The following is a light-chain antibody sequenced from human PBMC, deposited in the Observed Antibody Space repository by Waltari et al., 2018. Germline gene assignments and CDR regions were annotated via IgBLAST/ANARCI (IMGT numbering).Light chain of an antibody. CDR1: QTVGSGY. CDR3: QQYDRSPLT. Sequence: EIVLTQSPGTLSLSPGARATLACRANQTVGSGYLAWYQQKPGQAPRLLIYGASSRATGIPGRFSGSGSGTDFTLTITRLEPEDFAVYFCQQYDRSPLTFGGGTKVDIK. CDR2: GAS. V-gene: IGKV3-20*01. J-gene: IGKJ4*01.